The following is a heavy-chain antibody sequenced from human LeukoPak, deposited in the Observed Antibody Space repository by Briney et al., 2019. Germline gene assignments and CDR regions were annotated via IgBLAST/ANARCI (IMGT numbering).Heavy chain of an antibody. Sequence: PSETLSLTCTVSGGSISSYYWSWIRQPAGKGLEWIGRIYTSGSTNYNPSLKSRVTMSVDTSKNQFSLKLSSVTAADTAVYYCAREPKITMVRGVIDYWGQGTLVTVSS. CDR1: GGSISSYY. D-gene: IGHD3-10*01. CDR3: AREPKITMVRGVIDY. J-gene: IGHJ4*02. V-gene: IGHV4-4*07. CDR2: IYTSGST.